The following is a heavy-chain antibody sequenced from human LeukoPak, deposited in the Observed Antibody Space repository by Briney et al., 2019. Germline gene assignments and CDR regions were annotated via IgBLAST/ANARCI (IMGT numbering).Heavy chain of an antibody. CDR1: GFTFSSYA. Sequence: GGSLRLSCAASGFTFSSYAMHWVRQAPGKGLEWVAVISYDGSNKYYADSVKGRFTTSRDNSKNTLYLQMNSLRAEDTAVYYCARVPYYYDSSGYYDYWGQGTLVTVSS. CDR2: ISYDGSNK. D-gene: IGHD3-22*01. V-gene: IGHV3-30-3*01. CDR3: ARVPYYYDSSGYYDY. J-gene: IGHJ4*02.